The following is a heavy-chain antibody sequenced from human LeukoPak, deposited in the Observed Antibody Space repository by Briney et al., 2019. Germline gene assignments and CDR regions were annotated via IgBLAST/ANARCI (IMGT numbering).Heavy chain of an antibody. CDR1: GFTFSSYS. D-gene: IGHD6-13*01. V-gene: IGHV3-21*01. J-gene: IGHJ6*03. CDR2: ISTSSSYI. CDR3: ARAAIAAARIYYYMDV. Sequence: KRGGSLRLSCAASGFTFSSYSMNWVRPAPGKGLEWVSFISTSSSYIHNADSVKGRFTISRDNAENSLYLQMNSLRAEDTAVYYCARAAIAAARIYYYMDVWGKGTTVTVSS.